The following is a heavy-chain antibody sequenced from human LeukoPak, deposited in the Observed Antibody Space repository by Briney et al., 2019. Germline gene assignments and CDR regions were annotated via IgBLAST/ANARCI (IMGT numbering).Heavy chain of an antibody. CDR3: AKSNGYGLVDI. D-gene: IGHD3-22*01. CDR1: GGSFSAHY. Sequence: SETLSLTCAVYGGSFSAHYWSWIRQPPGKGLEWIGEINRSGSSYYNPSLKSRVSMSVDTSKNQFSLKLTSVTAADTAVYYCAKSNGYGLVDIWGQGTMVTVSS. V-gene: IGHV4-34*01. CDR2: INRSGSS. J-gene: IGHJ3*02.